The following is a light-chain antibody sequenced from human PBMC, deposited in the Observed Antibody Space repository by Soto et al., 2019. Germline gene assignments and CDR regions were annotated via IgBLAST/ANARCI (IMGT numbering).Light chain of an antibody. Sequence: QSVLTQPPSASGSPGQSVTISCTGTSSDVGGYNSVSWYQQHPGKAPKLIIYAVSERPSGVPDRFSGSKSGNTASLTVSGLQAEDEADYYCNSFAGSNNLSVFGTGTKVTAL. CDR2: AVS. CDR3: NSFAGSNNLSV. CDR1: SSDVGGYNS. J-gene: IGLJ1*01. V-gene: IGLV2-8*01.